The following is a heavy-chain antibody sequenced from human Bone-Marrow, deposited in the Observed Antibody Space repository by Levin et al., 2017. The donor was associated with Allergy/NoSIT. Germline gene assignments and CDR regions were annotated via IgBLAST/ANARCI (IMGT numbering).Heavy chain of an antibody. CDR2: IKQDGSEI. CDR1: GFTFSSHW. D-gene: IGHD2-2*01. V-gene: IGHV3-7*03. J-gene: IGHJ5*02. Sequence: GGSLRLSCAASGFTFSSHWMTWVRQAPGKGLEWVANIKQDGSEIHYVDSVKGRFTISRDNANNLLSLQMNSLRAEDTALYYCARGAAAVAESYFDPWDQGTLVTVSS. CDR3: ARGAAAVAESYFDP.